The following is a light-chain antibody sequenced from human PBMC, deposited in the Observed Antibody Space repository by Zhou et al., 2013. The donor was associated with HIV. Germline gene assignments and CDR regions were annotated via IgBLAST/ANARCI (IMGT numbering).Light chain of an antibody. J-gene: IGKJ1*01. CDR3: QQFDTSPQT. CDR2: DAS. V-gene: IGKV3-11*01. Sequence: EIVLTQSPATLSLSPGERATLSCRASQSISSYLAWYQQKPGQAPRLLIYDASNRATGIPARFSGSGSGTDFTLTISRLEPEDFAVYYCQQFDTSPQTFGQGTKVEIK. CDR1: QSISSY.